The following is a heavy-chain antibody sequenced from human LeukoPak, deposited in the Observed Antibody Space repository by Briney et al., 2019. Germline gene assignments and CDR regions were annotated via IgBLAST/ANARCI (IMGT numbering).Heavy chain of an antibody. J-gene: IGHJ4*02. CDR1: GFTVSSKY. CDR3: ARDWPLDY. Sequence: PGGSLRLSCAASGFTVSSKYMNWVRQAPGKGLEWVSVIYSGGTTYYADSVKGRFTMSSDSSKNTLYLQMNSLRAEDTAVCYCARDWPLDYWGQGTLVTVSS. D-gene: IGHD2-21*01. V-gene: IGHV3-66*02. CDR2: IYSGGTT.